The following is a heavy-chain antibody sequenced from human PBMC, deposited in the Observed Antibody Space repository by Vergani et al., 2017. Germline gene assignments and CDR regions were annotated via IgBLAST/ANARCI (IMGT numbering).Heavy chain of an antibody. Sequence: QVQLQESGPGLVKPSGTLSLTCAVSGGSISNNNWWSWVRQPPGKGLEWIGEIYHSGSTTYNPSLKSRVTISVDKSKNQFSLKLSSVTAADTAMYYCARAVAARPGDWVIAETGDAFDIWGQGTMVTVSS. V-gene: IGHV4-4*02. J-gene: IGHJ3*02. CDR3: ARAVAARPGDWVIAETGDAFDI. D-gene: IGHD6-6*01. CDR2: IYHSGST. CDR1: GGSISNNNW.